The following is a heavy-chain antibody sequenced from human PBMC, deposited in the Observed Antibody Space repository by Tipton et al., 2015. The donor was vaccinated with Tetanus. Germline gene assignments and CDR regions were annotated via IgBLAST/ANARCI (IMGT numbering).Heavy chain of an antibody. D-gene: IGHD3-10*01. CDR2: IFPGASGV. J-gene: IGHJ5*02. V-gene: IGHV5-51*01. CDR3: ARHGWGTSYSWFDP. Sequence: VQLVQSGAEVKKPGESLNISCKASGYNFATFWIGWVRQKPGKGLEWMGIIFPGASGVRYSPTFEGQVTITADRSTTTAYLHWDRLKVSDTAIYYCARHGWGTSYSWFDPWGQGTLVTVSS. CDR1: GYNFATFW.